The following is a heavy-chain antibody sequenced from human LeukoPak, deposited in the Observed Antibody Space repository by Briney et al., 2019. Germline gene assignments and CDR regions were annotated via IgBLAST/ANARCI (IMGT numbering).Heavy chain of an antibody. CDR2: TRSKIYGGAP. Sequence: SGGSLRPSCLTSGFTFRDYGLGWVRQAPGMGLEWVSFTRSKIYGGAPEYAASVRGRFSVSRDDSESVAYLQMNNLKSEDTGVYYCARGQTVPGAKYYFDFWSPGTLVTVSS. CDR1: GFTFRDYG. J-gene: IGHJ4*02. D-gene: IGHD2/OR15-2a*01. V-gene: IGHV3-49*04. CDR3: ARGQTVPGAKYYFDF.